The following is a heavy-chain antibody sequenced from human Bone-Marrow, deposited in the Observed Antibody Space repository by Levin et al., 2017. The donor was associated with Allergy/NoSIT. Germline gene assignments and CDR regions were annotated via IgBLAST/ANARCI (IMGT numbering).Heavy chain of an antibody. CDR3: TTPLYYGDSVF. D-gene: IGHD4-17*01. CDR2: IKSKADGGTT. J-gene: IGHJ4*02. Sequence: GGSLRLSCAASGLTFSNAWMTWVRQAPGRGLEWVGRIKSKADGGTTNYATPVKGRFIISRDDSKNTLYLQMNSLKTEDTAVYYCTTPLYYGDSVFWGQGTLVTVSS. V-gene: IGHV3-15*01. CDR1: GLTFSNAW.